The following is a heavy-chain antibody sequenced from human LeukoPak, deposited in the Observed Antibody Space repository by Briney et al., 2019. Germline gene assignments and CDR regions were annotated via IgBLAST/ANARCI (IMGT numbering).Heavy chain of an antibody. CDR1: GFTFSNAW. V-gene: IGHV3-15*01. CDR2: IKSKTDGGTT. Sequence: GGSLRLSCAASGFTFSNAWMSWVRQAPGKGLEWVGRIKSKTDGGTTDYAAPVKGRFTISRDDSKNTLYLQMNSLKTEDTAMYYCTTDYFAAAGTWDDAFDIWGQGTMVTVSS. D-gene: IGHD6-13*01. CDR3: TTDYFAAAGTWDDAFDI. J-gene: IGHJ3*02.